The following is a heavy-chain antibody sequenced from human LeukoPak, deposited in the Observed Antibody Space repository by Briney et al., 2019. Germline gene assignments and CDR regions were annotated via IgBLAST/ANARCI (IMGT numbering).Heavy chain of an antibody. V-gene: IGHV4-38-2*02. CDR2: IYHSGCT. CDR1: GYSISSGYY. CDR3: AKHGSNARYCSGGSCYIGAQAVGRWFDP. D-gene: IGHD2-15*01. Sequence: SETLSLTCTVSGYSISSGYYWGWIRQPPGKGLEWIGSIYHSGCTYYSPSLKSRVTISVDTSKNQFSLKLSSVTAADTAVVYGAKHGSNARYCSGGSCYIGAQAVGRWFDPWGQGTLVTVSS. J-gene: IGHJ5*02.